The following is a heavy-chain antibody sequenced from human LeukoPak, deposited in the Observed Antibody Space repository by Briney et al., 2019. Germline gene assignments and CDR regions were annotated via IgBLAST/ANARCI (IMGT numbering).Heavy chain of an antibody. D-gene: IGHD3-9*01. V-gene: IGHV4-34*01. CDR1: GGSFSGYY. CDR2: INHSGST. CDR3: ARGLRYFHWLLPTYYNWFDP. J-gene: IGHJ5*02. Sequence: SETLSLTCAVYGGSFSGYYWSWIRQPPGKGLEWIGEINHSGSTNYNPSLKSRVTISVDTSKNQFSLKLSSVTAADTAVYYCARGLRYFHWLLPTYYNWFDPWGQGTLVTVSS.